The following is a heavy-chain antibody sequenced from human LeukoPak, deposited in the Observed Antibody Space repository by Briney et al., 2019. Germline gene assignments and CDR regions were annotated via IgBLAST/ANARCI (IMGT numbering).Heavy chain of an antibody. CDR2: INPKSGTT. Sequence: ASVKVSCKAAGYTFTGYYIDWVRRAPGQGLEWMGWINPKSGTTIYAQKFQGRVTMTRDTSISTAYMEVSRLRSDDTAVYYCARVETAFDIWGQGTMVTVSS. J-gene: IGHJ3*02. CDR1: GYTFTGYY. V-gene: IGHV1-2*02. CDR3: ARVETAFDI.